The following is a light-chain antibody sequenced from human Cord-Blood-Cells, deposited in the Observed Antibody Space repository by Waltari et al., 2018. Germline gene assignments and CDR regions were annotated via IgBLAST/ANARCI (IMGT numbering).Light chain of an antibody. Sequence: DIVMTQSPDPLAVSLGERVTINCQSSQSVLYSSNNKNYLAWYQQKPGQPPKLLIYWASTRESGVPDRFSGRGSGTDFTLTISSLQAEYVTVYYCQQYYSTPFTFGPGTKVDIK. CDR2: WAS. CDR1: QSVLYSSNNKNY. CDR3: QQYYSTPFT. V-gene: IGKV4-1*01. J-gene: IGKJ3*01.